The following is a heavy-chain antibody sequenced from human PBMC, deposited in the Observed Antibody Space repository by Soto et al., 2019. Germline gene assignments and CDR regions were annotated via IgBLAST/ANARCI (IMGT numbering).Heavy chain of an antibody. D-gene: IGHD5-18*01. V-gene: IGHV3-23*01. CDR3: VRVSGSTEGYTFAS. J-gene: IGHJ4*02. Sequence: PGGSLRLSCAASGFTFSNYALNWVRHAPGKGLEWVSGISGGGGGTHYTDSVKGRFTISRDNSKNSLYVDMNSLKTEDTAIYYCVRVSGSTEGYTFASWGQGTLVTVSS. CDR2: ISGGGGGT. CDR1: GFTFSNYA.